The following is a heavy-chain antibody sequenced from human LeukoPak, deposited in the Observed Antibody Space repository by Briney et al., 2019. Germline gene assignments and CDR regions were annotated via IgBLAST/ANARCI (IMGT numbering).Heavy chain of an antibody. CDR2: ISSSSYI. J-gene: IGHJ4*02. CDR3: ARDQGARLFDY. D-gene: IGHD1-26*01. CDR1: GFTFSSYS. V-gene: IGHV3-21*01. Sequence: GGSLRLSCAASGFTFSSYSMNWVRQAPGKGLEWVSSISSSSYIYYADSVKGRFTISRDNAKNSLYLQMNSLRAEDTAVYYCARDQGARLFDYWGQGTLVTVSS.